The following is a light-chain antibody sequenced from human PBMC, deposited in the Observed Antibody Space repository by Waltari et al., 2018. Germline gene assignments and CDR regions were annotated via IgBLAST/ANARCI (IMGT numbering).Light chain of an antibody. CDR2: AAS. Sequence: DIQLTQSPSFLSASVGDRVTITCRASQGINNFLAWYQQRPGKAPKFLLYAASPWQSGVPSRFSGSGSGTEFTLTVSSLQPEDFATYYCQQLSDYPRTFGQGTKVEIK. CDR1: QGINNF. J-gene: IGKJ1*01. V-gene: IGKV1-9*01. CDR3: QQLSDYPRT.